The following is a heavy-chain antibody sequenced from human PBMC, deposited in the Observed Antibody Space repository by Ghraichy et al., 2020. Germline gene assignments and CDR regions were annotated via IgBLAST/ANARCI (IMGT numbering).Heavy chain of an antibody. CDR3: ARDLGPGRWFDP. D-gene: IGHD3-16*01. V-gene: IGHV4-31*03. Sequence: TLSLTCTVSGDSIRSGGYYWSWIRQHPGKGLEWIGYMYSSGSTYYNSSLKSRVTISADTPKNQFSLELSSGTAADTAVYFCARDLGPGRWFDPWGQGTLVTVSS. J-gene: IGHJ5*02. CDR2: MYSSGST. CDR1: GDSIRSGGYY.